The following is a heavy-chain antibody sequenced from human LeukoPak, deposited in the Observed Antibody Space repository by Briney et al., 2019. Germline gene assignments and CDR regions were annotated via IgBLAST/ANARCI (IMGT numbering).Heavy chain of an antibody. CDR3: AKDKGDYDRLFDY. D-gene: IGHD3-22*01. CDR1: GFTFSSYA. V-gene: IGHV3-30-3*01. J-gene: IGHJ4*02. CDR2: ISYDGSNK. Sequence: GGSLRLSCAASGFTFSSYAMHWVRQAPGKGLKWVAVISYDGSNKYYADSVKGRFTISRDNSKNTLYLQMNSLRAEDTAVYYCAKDKGDYDRLFDYWGQGTLVTVSA.